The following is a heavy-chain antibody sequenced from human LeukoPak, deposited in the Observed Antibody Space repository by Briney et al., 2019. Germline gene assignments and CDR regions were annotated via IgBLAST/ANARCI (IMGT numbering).Heavy chain of an antibody. D-gene: IGHD3-10*01. V-gene: IGHV3-23*01. CDR3: AKYRLGRYYYGSGSS. J-gene: IGHJ5*02. CDR1: GFTFSNYA. CDR2: IGGSGAST. Sequence: GGSLRLSCAASGFTFSNYAMSWVRQAPGKGLEWVSGIGGSGASTYYADSVKGRFTISRDNSKNTLYLQMNSLRAEDTAVYYCAKYRLGRYYYGSGSSWGQGTLVTVSS.